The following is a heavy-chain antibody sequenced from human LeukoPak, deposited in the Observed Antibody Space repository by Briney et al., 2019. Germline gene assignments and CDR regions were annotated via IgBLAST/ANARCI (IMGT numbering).Heavy chain of an antibody. J-gene: IGHJ4*02. CDR3: ARDPDLRRGYDGEGY. Sequence: PGGSLRLSCAASGFTFRSYWMSWVRQAPGKGLEFVANIKQDGSEKNYVDSVKGRFTISRDNAENSLYLQMNSLRAEDTAVYYCARDPDLRRGYDGEGYWGQGTLVTVSS. CDR2: IKQDGSEK. D-gene: IGHD5-12*01. V-gene: IGHV3-7*05. CDR1: GFTFRSYW.